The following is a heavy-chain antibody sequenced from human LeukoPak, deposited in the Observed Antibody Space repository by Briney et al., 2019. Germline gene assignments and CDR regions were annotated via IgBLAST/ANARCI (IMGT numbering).Heavy chain of an antibody. V-gene: IGHV3-23*01. D-gene: IGHD5-12*01. J-gene: IGHJ4*02. CDR1: GFTFSSYA. Sequence: GGSLRLSCAASGFTFSSYAMSWVRQAPGKGLEWVSAISGSGGSTYYADSVKGRFTISRDNSKNTLYLQMNSLRAEDTAVYYCARVVRGDIVATMGYFDYWGQGTLVTVSS. CDR2: ISGSGGST. CDR3: ARVVRGDIVATMGYFDY.